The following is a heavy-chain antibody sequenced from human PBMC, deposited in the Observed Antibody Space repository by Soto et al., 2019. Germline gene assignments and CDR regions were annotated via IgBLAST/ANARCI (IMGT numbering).Heavy chain of an antibody. Sequence: SETLSLTCAVYGGSFSVYYWRWIRDPPGKGLEWIGEINHSGSTNYNPSLKSRVTISVDTSKNQFSLKLSSVTAADTAVYYCASYYGSGSYYDWFDPWGQGTLVTVSS. V-gene: IGHV4-34*01. CDR1: GGSFSVYY. D-gene: IGHD3-10*01. J-gene: IGHJ5*02. CDR2: INHSGST. CDR3: ASYYGSGSYYDWFDP.